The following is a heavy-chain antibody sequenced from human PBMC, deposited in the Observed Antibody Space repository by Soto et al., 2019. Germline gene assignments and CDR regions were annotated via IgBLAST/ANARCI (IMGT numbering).Heavy chain of an antibody. CDR2: LYYGRSA. CDR3: ALRSMAVVPEY. Sequence: QVQLQESGPGLVKPSETLSLTCAVSGDSISSYYCMWIRQPLGKGLESIGYLYYGRSANYNPSLKCRVTLSVDTSTNQCSLTLSSMTAADTAVYYCALRSMAVVPEYWGQGTLVTVSS. CDR1: GDSISSYY. D-gene: IGHD3-22*01. V-gene: IGHV4-59*01. J-gene: IGHJ4*02.